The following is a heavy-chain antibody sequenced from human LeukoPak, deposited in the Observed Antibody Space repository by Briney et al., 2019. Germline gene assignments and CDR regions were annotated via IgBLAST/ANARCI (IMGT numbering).Heavy chain of an antibody. CDR3: ARGGIVVVPAATTGRHYYGMDV. V-gene: IGHV1-8*01. J-gene: IGHJ6*02. Sequence: ASVKVSCKASGYTFTSYDINWVRQATGQGLEWMGWMNPNSGNTGYAQKFQGRVTMTRNTSISTAYMELSSLRSEDTAVYYCARGGIVVVPAATTGRHYYGMDVWGQGTTVTVSS. D-gene: IGHD2-2*01. CDR2: MNPNSGNT. CDR1: GYTFTSYD.